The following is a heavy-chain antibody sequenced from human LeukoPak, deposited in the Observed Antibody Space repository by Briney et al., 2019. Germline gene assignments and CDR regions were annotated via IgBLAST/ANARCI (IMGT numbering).Heavy chain of an antibody. V-gene: IGHV3-66*01. J-gene: IGHJ4*02. Sequence: GGSLRLSCAASGFTVSSNYMSWVRQAPGKGLEWVSVIYSGGSTYYADSVKGRFTISRDISKNTLYLQMSSLRAEDAAVYSCVTGRGGHWGQGTLVTVSS. CDR3: VTGRGGH. CDR1: GFTVSSNY. D-gene: IGHD3-16*01. CDR2: IYSGGST.